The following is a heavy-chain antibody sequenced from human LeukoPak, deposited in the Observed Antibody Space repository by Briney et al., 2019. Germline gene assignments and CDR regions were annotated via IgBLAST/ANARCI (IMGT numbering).Heavy chain of an antibody. D-gene: IGHD6-6*01. J-gene: IGHJ4*02. CDR3: ARGLSGYSSSLGY. CDR2: INNDGGST. V-gene: IGHV3-74*01. Sequence: GGSLRLSCAASGFTFTSYWMHWVRQAPGKGLVWVSRINNDGGSTNYAASEKGRFTISRDNAKNTLYLQMNSLRAEDTALYYCARGLSGYSSSLGYWGQGTLVTVSS. CDR1: GFTFTSYW.